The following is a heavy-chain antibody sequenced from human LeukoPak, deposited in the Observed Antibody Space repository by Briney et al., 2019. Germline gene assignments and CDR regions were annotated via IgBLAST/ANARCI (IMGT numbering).Heavy chain of an antibody. CDR2: INPYNGNT. Sequence: GASVKVSCKTSGFSFFDYGVNWLRQAPGQGLEWMGWINPYNGNTKYAQKLQGRATVTTDTSTNTTYLEVRSLRSDDTAVYYCARAEMATRPSDYWGQGTLVTVSS. J-gene: IGHJ4*02. D-gene: IGHD5-24*01. CDR3: ARAEMATRPSDY. V-gene: IGHV1-18*01. CDR1: GFSFFDYG.